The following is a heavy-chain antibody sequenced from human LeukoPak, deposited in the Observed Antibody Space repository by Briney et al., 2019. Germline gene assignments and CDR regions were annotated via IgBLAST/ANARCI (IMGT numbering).Heavy chain of an antibody. Sequence: SETLSLTCTVSGGSVSSSSDYWDWIRQPPGEGLEWIGSLFYSGSTDYSPSLKSRVTISVDTSKNQFSLKLSSVTAADTAVYYCARHMFDRTGRPFDYWGQGTLVTVSS. V-gene: IGHV4-39*01. CDR1: GGSVSSSSDY. CDR2: LFYSGST. J-gene: IGHJ4*02. D-gene: IGHD3-22*01. CDR3: ARHMFDRTGRPFDY.